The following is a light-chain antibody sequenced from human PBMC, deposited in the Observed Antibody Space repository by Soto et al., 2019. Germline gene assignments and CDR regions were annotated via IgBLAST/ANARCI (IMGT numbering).Light chain of an antibody. Sequence: EIVLTQSPATLSLSPGERATLSCRASQSVDTSLAWYQQKPGQAPRLLIYDASNRATGNPARFRGSGSGTDFTLTISSLEPEDFARYYCQQRSNWPRTFGQGAKVEIK. V-gene: IGKV3-11*01. CDR1: QSVDTS. CDR3: QQRSNWPRT. CDR2: DAS. J-gene: IGKJ1*01.